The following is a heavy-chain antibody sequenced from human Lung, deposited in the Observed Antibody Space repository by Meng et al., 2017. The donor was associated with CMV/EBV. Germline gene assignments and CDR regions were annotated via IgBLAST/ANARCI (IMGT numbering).Heavy chain of an antibody. CDR1: GGSFSDYY. J-gene: IGHJ4*02. D-gene: IGHD3-3*01. V-gene: IGHV4-34*01. CDR3: ARLISFRTIFGVPKDY. CDR2: INRSGRT. Sequence: SETLSLXCAVSGGSFSDYYWTWIRQPPGKGLEWIGEINRSGRTRYNPSLKSRLTLSVDTSKNQFSLNLTSVTAADAAVYYCARLISFRTIFGVPKDYWGQGTLVTVSS.